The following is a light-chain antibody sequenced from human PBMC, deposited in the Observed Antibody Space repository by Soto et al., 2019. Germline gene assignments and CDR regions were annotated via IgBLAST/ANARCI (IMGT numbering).Light chain of an antibody. Sequence: EIVLTQSPATLSVSPRERATLSCRASQSLSSNVAWYQQRPGQAPRLLIYATSSRASDVPARFSGGGSGTEFTLTIASLQSEDFAIYYCQQYNHWPRMLSFGGGTKVGI. J-gene: IGKJ4*01. CDR1: QSLSSN. V-gene: IGKV3-15*01. CDR2: ATS. CDR3: QQYNHWPRMLS.